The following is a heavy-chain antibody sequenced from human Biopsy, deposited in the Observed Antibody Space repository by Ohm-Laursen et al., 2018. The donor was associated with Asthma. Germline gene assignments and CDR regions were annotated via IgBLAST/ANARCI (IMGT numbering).Heavy chain of an antibody. Sequence: SLRLSCAASGFTFGSYGLHWVRQAPGKGLEWVADIWFDASNKHYADSVKGRSTISRDYSKNTLYLQMHSLRAEDTAVYYCARGDSSNWSHYYFDYWGQGTLGNVSS. CDR2: IWFDASNK. CDR3: ARGDSSNWSHYYFDY. D-gene: IGHD3-22*01. CDR1: GFTFGSYG. J-gene: IGHJ4*02. V-gene: IGHV3-33*01.